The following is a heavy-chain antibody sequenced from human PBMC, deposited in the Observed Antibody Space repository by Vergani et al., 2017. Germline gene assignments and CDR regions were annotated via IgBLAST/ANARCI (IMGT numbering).Heavy chain of an antibody. CDR2: IYSGGST. CDR3: ARDAPTGTDY. CDR1: AITFDDYA. D-gene: IGHD1-1*01. V-gene: IGHV3-66*01. J-gene: IGHJ4*02. Sequence: EVQLVESGGGLVQPGRSLRLSCAASAITFDDYAMHWVRQAPGKGLEWVSGIYSGGSTYYADSVKGRFTISRDNSKNTLYLQMNSLRAEDTAVYYCARDAPTGTDYWGQGTLVTVSS.